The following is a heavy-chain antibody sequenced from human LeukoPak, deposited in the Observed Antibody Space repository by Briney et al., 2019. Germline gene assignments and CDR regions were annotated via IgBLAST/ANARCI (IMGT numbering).Heavy chain of an antibody. V-gene: IGHV3-30*03. CDR1: RFTFSTYS. CDR3: ARDWDPLPTAIGSAAFDL. Sequence: GGSLRLSCAASRFTFSTYSMNWVRQAPGKGLEWLAVISHEGGNTHYADSVKGRFTVSRDNSKNILFLQVTTLKFEDTSVYYCARDWDPLPTAIGSAAFDLWGQGTLVTVSS. CDR2: ISHEGGNT. D-gene: IGHD2-21*02. J-gene: IGHJ3*01.